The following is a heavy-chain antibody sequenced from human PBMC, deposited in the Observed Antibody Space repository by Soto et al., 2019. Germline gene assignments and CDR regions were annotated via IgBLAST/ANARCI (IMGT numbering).Heavy chain of an antibody. CDR1: GGSISSINW. D-gene: IGHD5-12*01. Sequence: SETLSITCDVSGGSISSINWWSWVRQPPGKGLKWIGEIYHSGSTTYNPSLKSRVTISVDKSKNQFSLKLKSVTAADTAIYYCARGGGPDIAYGMDVWGQGPTVTVSS. J-gene: IGHJ6*02. V-gene: IGHV4-4*02. CDR3: ARGGGPDIAYGMDV. CDR2: IYHSGST.